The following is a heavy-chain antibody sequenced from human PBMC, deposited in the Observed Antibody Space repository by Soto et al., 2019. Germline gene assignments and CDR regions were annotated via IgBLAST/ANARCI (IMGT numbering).Heavy chain of an antibody. CDR1: GFSLSTSGVG. Sequence: QITLKESGPTLVKPTQTLTLTCTFSGFSLSTSGVGVGWIRQPPGKALEWLALIYWDDDKRYSPSLKSRLTITKDTSKNQVVLTMTNMDPVDTATYYCAHRLWDRYCSSTSCYNRGEFDYWGQGTLVTVSS. J-gene: IGHJ4*02. V-gene: IGHV2-5*02. CDR2: IYWDDDK. D-gene: IGHD2-2*02. CDR3: AHRLWDRYCSSTSCYNRGEFDY.